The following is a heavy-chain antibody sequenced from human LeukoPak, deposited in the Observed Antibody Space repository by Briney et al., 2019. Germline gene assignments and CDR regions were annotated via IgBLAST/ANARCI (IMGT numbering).Heavy chain of an antibody. V-gene: IGHV3-48*01. CDR3: ARDYAIDY. CDR1: GFTFSSYS. D-gene: IGHD2-8*01. J-gene: IGHJ4*02. CDR2: ISSSSSTI. Sequence: PGGSLRLSCAASGFTFSSYSMNWVRQAPVKGLEWVSYISSSSSTIYYADSVKGRFTISRDNAKNSLYLQMNSLRAEDTAVYYCARDYAIDYWGQGTLVTVSS.